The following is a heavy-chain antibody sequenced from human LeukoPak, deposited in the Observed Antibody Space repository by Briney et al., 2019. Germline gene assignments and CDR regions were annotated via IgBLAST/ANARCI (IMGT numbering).Heavy chain of an antibody. CDR2: INHSGST. J-gene: IGHJ4*02. CDR3: ARLRTYYYDSSGYVY. CDR1: GGSFSGYY. Sequence: SETLSLTCAVYGGSFSGYYWGWIRQPPGKGLEWIGEINHSGSTNYNPSLKSRVTISVDTSKNQFSLKLSSVTAADTAVYYCARLRTYYYDSSGYVYWGQGTLVTVSS. D-gene: IGHD3-22*01. V-gene: IGHV4-34*01.